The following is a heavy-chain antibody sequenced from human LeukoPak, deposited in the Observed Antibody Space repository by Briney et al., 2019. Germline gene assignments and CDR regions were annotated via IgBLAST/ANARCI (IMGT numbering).Heavy chain of an antibody. CDR3: ARQTGSGLFILP. D-gene: IGHD3/OR15-3a*01. J-gene: IGHJ4*02. CDR1: GFTFSSYS. V-gene: IGHV3-21*01. Sequence: GGSLRLSCAASGFTFSSYSMNWVRQAPGKGLEWVSSISSSSSSYIYYADSVKGRFTISRDNAMNSLYLQMNSLRAEDTAVYYCARQTGSGLFILPGGQGTLVTVSS. CDR2: ISSSSSSYI.